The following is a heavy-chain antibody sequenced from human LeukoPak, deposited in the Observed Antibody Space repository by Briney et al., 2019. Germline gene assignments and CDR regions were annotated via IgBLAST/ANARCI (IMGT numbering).Heavy chain of an antibody. J-gene: IGHJ4*02. V-gene: IGHV3-9*01. Sequence: GRSLRLSCAASGFTFDDYAMHWVRQAPGKGLEWVSGISWNSGSIGYADSVKGRFTISRDNAKNSLYLQMNSLRAEDTALYYCAKDPCYYDSSGYLDYWGQGTLVTVSS. CDR2: ISWNSGSI. D-gene: IGHD3-22*01. CDR3: AKDPCYYDSSGYLDY. CDR1: GFTFDDYA.